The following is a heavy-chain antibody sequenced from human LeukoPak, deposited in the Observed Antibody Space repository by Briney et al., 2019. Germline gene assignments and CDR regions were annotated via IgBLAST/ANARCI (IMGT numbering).Heavy chain of an antibody. V-gene: IGHV3-13*01. CDR2: IGTAGDT. Sequence: TGGSLRLSRAASGFTFSSYDMHWVREARGKGLEWVSAIGTAGDTYYPGSVKGRFTISRENAKNSLYLQMNSLRAGDTAVYYCAREGTDYYGSGSFDYWGQGTLVTVSS. J-gene: IGHJ4*02. CDR1: GFTFSSYD. D-gene: IGHD3-10*01. CDR3: AREGTDYYGSGSFDY.